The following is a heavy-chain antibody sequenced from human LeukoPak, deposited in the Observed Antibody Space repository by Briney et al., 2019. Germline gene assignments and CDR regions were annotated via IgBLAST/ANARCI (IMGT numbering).Heavy chain of an antibody. J-gene: IGHJ4*02. CDR1: GGSFNNYA. CDR3: ARGRPIVVPIAAFDY. D-gene: IGHD2-2*01. V-gene: IGHV1-69*13. Sequence: SVKVSCKTSGGSFNNYAINWVRQAPGQGLEWMGGIIPMFGTAYYAQTFQGRLTIIADESTSTVYMEMNSLRSDDTAVYYCARGRPIVVPIAAFDYWGQGTLVTVSS. CDR2: IIPMFGTA.